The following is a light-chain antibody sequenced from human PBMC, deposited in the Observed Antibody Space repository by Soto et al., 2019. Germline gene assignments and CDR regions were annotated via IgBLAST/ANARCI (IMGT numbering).Light chain of an antibody. CDR1: SSDVGAYNY. J-gene: IGLJ1*01. CDR3: CSYTSSSTYV. Sequence: QSALTQPASVSGSPGQSITISCTGTSSDVGAYNYVSWYQQCPGKAPKLIIYDVVNRPSGVSNRFSGSKSGNTAALIIFGLQAEDEADYYCCSYTSSSTYVFGTGTKLTVL. V-gene: IGLV2-14*01. CDR2: DVV.